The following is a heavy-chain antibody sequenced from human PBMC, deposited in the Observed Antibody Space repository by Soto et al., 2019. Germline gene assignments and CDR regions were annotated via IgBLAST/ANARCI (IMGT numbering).Heavy chain of an antibody. CDR1: GYSFTSYW. Sequence: GESLKISCKGSGYSFTSYWISWVRQMPGKGLEWMGRIDPSDSYTNYSPSFQGQVTISADKSISTAYLQWSSLKASDTAMYYCARFWGPDIDYWGQGTLVTVSS. CDR3: ARFWGPDIDY. J-gene: IGHJ4*02. D-gene: IGHD3-16*01. V-gene: IGHV5-10-1*04. CDR2: IDPSDSYT.